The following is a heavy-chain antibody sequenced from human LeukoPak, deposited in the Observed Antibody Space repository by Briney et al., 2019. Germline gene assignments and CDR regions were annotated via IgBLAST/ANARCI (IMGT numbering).Heavy chain of an antibody. V-gene: IGHV3-30-3*01. Sequence: GGSLRLSCAASGFTFSRYAMHWVRQAPGKGLEWVALISYDANIGSNKYYADSVKGRFTISRDNSKNTLYLQMNSLRAEDTAVYYCARDGGYDFWSGYYQDYWGQGTLVTVSS. CDR3: ARDGGYDFWSGYYQDY. CDR1: GFTFSRYA. D-gene: IGHD3-3*01. CDR2: ISYDANIGSNK. J-gene: IGHJ4*02.